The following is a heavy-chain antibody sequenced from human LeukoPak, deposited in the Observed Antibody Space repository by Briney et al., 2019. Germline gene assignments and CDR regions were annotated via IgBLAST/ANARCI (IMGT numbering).Heavy chain of an antibody. Sequence: SETLSLTYGVYGGSFRSYYWSWIRQPPGKGLEWIGEINHSGRTNYNPSLKSRVTISVDTSKNQFSLKLSSVTAADTAVYYCARDEYSYSSSWYGFDPWGQGTLVTVSS. V-gene: IGHV4-34*01. CDR3: ARDEYSYSSSWYGFDP. CDR2: INHSGRT. CDR1: GGSFRSYY. D-gene: IGHD6-13*01. J-gene: IGHJ5*02.